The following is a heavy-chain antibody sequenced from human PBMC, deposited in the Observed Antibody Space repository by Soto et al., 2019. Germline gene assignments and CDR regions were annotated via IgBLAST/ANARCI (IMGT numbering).Heavy chain of an antibody. J-gene: IGHJ4*02. D-gene: IGHD6-19*01. CDR3: ARDLDGRIAVAGTFDY. Sequence: LRLSCAASGFTFSSYAMHWVRQAPGKGLEWVAVISYDGSNKYYADSVEGRFTISRDNSKNTLYLQMNSLRAEDTAVYYCARDLDGRIAVAGTFDYWGQGTLVTVSS. CDR2: ISYDGSNK. V-gene: IGHV3-30-3*01. CDR1: GFTFSSYA.